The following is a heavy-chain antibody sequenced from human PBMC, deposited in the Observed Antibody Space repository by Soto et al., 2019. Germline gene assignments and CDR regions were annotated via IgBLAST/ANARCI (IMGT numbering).Heavy chain of an antibody. CDR2: VTGGNGDT. J-gene: IGHJ4*02. CDR1: GYTFMSHV. V-gene: IGHV1-3*01. CDR3: ARDSGVRGPSGDLDY. D-gene: IGHD2-21*02. Sequence: QVKLVQSGAEVKEPGASVKVSCRASGYTFMSHVMHWVRQAPGQRLEWMGWVTGGNGDTKYSQKFQGRVTITRDTSATTAYMELCRLTSEDKAVYYCARDSGVRGPSGDLDYWGQGTLVTVSS.